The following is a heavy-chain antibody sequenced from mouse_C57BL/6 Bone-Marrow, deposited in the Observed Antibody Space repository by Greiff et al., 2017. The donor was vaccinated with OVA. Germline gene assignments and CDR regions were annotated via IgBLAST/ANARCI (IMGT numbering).Heavy chain of an antibody. J-gene: IGHJ2*01. CDR3: ARDPRTGIDY. Sequence: DVHLVESEGGLVQPGSSMKLSCTASGFTFSDYYMAWVRQVPEKGLEWVANINYDGSSTYYLDSLKSRFIISRDNAKNILYLQMSSLKSEDTATYYCARDPRTGIDYWGQGTTLTVSS. D-gene: IGHD4-1*01. V-gene: IGHV5-16*01. CDR1: GFTFSDYY. CDR2: INYDGSST.